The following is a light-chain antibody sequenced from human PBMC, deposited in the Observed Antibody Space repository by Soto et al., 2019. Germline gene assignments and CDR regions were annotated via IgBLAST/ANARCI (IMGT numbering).Light chain of an antibody. V-gene: IGKV1-6*01. CDR3: QQYNKWPIT. CDR1: QGITDD. Sequence: IQMTQSPLSLSASVGDRVTITCRSSQGITDDLGWYQQKAWKAANLLSYAASSLQSGVPSRFSGSGSGTDFTLTISSLQPEDSAFYYSQQYNKWPITFGQGTRLEIK. J-gene: IGKJ5*01. CDR2: AAS.